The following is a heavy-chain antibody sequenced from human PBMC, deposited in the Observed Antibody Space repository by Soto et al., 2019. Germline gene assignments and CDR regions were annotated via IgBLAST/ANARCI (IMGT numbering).Heavy chain of an antibody. Sequence: EVQLLESGGALVQPGGSLRLSCAASGFTFSSYAMSWVRQAPGKGLEWVSGISGSGANTYYADSVKGRFTISRDNPKNTLCLQMNSLRVEDTAVYYCAKGDYDNYYFGMDVWGQGTTVTVSS. CDR1: GFTFSSYA. CDR2: ISGSGANT. D-gene: IGHD3-9*01. CDR3: AKGDYDNYYFGMDV. V-gene: IGHV3-23*01. J-gene: IGHJ6*02.